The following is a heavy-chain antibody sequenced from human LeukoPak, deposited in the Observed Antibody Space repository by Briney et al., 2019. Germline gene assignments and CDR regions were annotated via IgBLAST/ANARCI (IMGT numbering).Heavy chain of an antibody. CDR1: GFTFSSYA. V-gene: IGHV3-30-3*01. Sequence: PGGSLRLSCAASGFTFSSYAMHWVRQAPGEGLEWVAVISYDGSNKYYADSVKGRFTISRDNSKNTLYLQMNSLRAEDTAVYYCARAYDYVWGSYRSLDYWGQGTLVTVSS. CDR3: ARAYDYVWGSYRSLDY. CDR2: ISYDGSNK. J-gene: IGHJ4*02. D-gene: IGHD3-16*02.